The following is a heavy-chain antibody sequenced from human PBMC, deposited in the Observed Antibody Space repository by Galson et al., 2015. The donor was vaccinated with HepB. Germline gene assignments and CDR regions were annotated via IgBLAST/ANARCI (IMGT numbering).Heavy chain of an antibody. V-gene: IGHV3-30*03. D-gene: IGHD2-2*01. J-gene: IGHJ4*02. CDR2: ISYDGSNK. Sequence: SLRLSCAASGFTFSSYGMHWVRQAPGKGLEWVAVISYDGSNKYYADSVKGRFTISRDNSKNTLYLQMNSLRAEDTAVYYCAHIHPSPPSYWGQGTLVTVSS. CDR1: GFTFSSYG. CDR3: AHIHPSPPSY.